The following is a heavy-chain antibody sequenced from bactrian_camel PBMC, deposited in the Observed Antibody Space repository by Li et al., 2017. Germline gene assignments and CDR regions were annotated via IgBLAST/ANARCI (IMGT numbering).Heavy chain of an antibody. CDR2: IYSDISNT. V-gene: IGHV3S6*01. J-gene: IGHJ4*01. CDR1: GFTLGINR. Sequence: QVQLVESGGGLVQPGGSLRLSCAASGFTLGINRMHWVRQAPGKGLEWVSSIYSDISNTYYADSVKGRFTASRDNDKNMMYLQMNSLESEDTAMYYCTKRISVYGGNWRQNYWGQGTQVTVS. CDR3: TKRISVYGGNWRQNY. D-gene: IGHD7*01.